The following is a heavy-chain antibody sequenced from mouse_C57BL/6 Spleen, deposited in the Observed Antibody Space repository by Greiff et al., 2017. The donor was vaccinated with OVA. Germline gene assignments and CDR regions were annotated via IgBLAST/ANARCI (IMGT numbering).Heavy chain of an antibody. CDR3: ASPPYGSSSAWFAY. Sequence: EVQVVESGGGLVQPGGSLSLSCAASGFTFTDYYMSWVRQPPGKALEWLGFIRNKANGYTTEYSASVKGRFTISRDNSQSILYLQMNALRAEDSATYYCASPPYGSSSAWFAYWGQGTLVTVSA. CDR1: GFTFTDYY. J-gene: IGHJ3*01. D-gene: IGHD1-1*01. V-gene: IGHV7-3*01. CDR2: IRNKANGYTT.